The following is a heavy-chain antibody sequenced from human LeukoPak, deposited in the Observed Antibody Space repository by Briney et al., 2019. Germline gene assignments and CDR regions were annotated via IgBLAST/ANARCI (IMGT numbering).Heavy chain of an antibody. V-gene: IGHV4-59*01. CDR2: IYYSGST. CDR3: ARELPGFDP. D-gene: IGHD2-15*01. J-gene: IGHJ5*02. Sequence: SETLSLTCTVSGGSISSYYWSWIRQPPGKGLEWIGYIYYSGSTNYNPSLKSRVTISVDTSKNQLSLKLSSVTAADTAVYYCARELPGFDPWGQGTLVTVSS. CDR1: GGSISSYY.